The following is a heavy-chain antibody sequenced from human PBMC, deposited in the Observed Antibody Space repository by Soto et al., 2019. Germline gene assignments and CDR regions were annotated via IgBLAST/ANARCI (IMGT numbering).Heavy chain of an antibody. CDR2: IGPYDGVT. Sequence: QVQLEQSGAEVKKPGASVRVSCKASGYSFNDYGMSWVRQAPGHGLELMGWIGPYDGVTNHAQTLQGSVPMTVDTSTTTADMELRSLRSDDTALYYCARCYCSVGSCYTCWHFDLWGTGTLVTVPS. CDR3: ARCYCSVGSCYTCWHFDL. V-gene: IGHV1-18*01. CDR1: GYSFNDYG. J-gene: IGHJ2*01. D-gene: IGHD2-15*01.